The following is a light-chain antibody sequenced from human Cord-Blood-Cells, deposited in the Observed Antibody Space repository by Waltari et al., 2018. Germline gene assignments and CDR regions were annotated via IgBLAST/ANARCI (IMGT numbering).Light chain of an antibody. CDR3: SSYTSSSTYVV. V-gene: IGLV2-14*01. CDR1: SSDVGGYNY. CDR2: DVS. J-gene: IGLJ2*01. Sequence: LTQPASVSGSPGQSITISCTGTSSDVGGYNYVSWYQQHPGKAPKLMIYDVSNRPSGVSNRFSGSKSGNTASLTISGLQAEDEADYYCSSYTSSSTYVVFG.